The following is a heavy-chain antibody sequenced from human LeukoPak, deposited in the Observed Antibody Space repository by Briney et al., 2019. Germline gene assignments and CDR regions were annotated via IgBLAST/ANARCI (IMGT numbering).Heavy chain of an antibody. CDR1: GFTFSNYA. D-gene: IGHD1-26*01. V-gene: IGHV3-23*01. J-gene: IGHJ4*02. CDR3: TTWVGAHFDF. Sequence: PEGSLRLSCAASGFTFSNYAMHWVRQAPGKGLEWVSTIDGPTFRTHYADSVMGRFTISRDNSKNTLYLQMNSLGAEDAAVYFCTTWVGAHFDFWGQGTLVTVSS. CDR2: IDGPTFRT.